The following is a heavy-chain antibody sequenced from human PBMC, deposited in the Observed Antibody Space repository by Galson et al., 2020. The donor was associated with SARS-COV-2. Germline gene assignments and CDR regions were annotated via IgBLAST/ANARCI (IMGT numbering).Heavy chain of an antibody. CDR3: AKDRSSGWGLGYFDL. V-gene: IGHV3-30*18. Sequence: GGSLRLSCAASGFTFSSYGMHWVRQAPGKGLEWVAVISYDGSNKYYADSVKGRFTISRDNSKNTLYLQMNSLRAEDTAVYYCAKDRSSGWGLGYFDLWGRGTLVTVSS. J-gene: IGHJ2*01. CDR1: GFTFSSYG. CDR2: ISYDGSNK. D-gene: IGHD6-19*01.